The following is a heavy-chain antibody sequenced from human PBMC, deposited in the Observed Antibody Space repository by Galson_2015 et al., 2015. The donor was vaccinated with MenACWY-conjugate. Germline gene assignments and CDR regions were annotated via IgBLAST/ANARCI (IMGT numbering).Heavy chain of an antibody. V-gene: IGHV3-7*01. D-gene: IGHD6-19*01. CDR1: GFTFSNSW. CDR3: ARAKEQWLSKTLDL. Sequence: SLRLSCATSGFTFSNSWMGWVRQAPGKGLEWVANIKQDGSGKYYVDSVKGRFIISRDNAKNSLFLRMDSLRAEDTALYYCARAKEQWLSKTLDLWGQGTMVTVSS. CDR2: IKQDGSGK. J-gene: IGHJ3*01.